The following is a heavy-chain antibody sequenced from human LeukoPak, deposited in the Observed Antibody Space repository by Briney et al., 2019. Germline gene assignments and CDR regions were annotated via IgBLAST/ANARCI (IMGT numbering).Heavy chain of an antibody. D-gene: IGHD3-9*01. Sequence: PLETLALTCTVSGGSMSSYYWSWIRQPPGKGLEWIGSIYYSGSTYYNPSIKSRVTISVDTSKNQFSLKLSSVTAADTAVYYCARLVLKSRLFDPWGQGNLVTVSS. V-gene: IGHV4-39*01. CDR2: IYYSGST. J-gene: IGHJ5*02. CDR3: ARLVLKSRLFDP. CDR1: GGSMSSYY.